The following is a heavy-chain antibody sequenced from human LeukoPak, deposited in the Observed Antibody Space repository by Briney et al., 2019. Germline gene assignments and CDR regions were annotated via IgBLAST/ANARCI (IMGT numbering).Heavy chain of an antibody. V-gene: IGHV1-2*02. CDR2: INPNSGGT. Sequence: ASVKVSCKASGYTFTGHYMHWVRQAPGQGLEWMGWINPNSGGTNYAQKFQGRVTMTRDTSINTAYMELSRLRSDDTAVYYCTRDRNYYDSSGPWDYWGQGTLVTVSS. CDR3: TRDRNYYDSSGPWDY. J-gene: IGHJ4*02. D-gene: IGHD3-22*01. CDR1: GYTFTGHY.